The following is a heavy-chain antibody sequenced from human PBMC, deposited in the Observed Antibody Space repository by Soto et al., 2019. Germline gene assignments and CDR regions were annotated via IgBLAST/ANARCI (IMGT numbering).Heavy chain of an antibody. D-gene: IGHD6-13*01. CDR2: IYHSGTT. CDR1: GDSISSGYY. J-gene: IGHJ6*02. Sequence: SETLSLTCAVSGDSISSGYYWAWIRQPPGKGLEWIGSIYHSGTTYYNPSLKSRVTISVDTSKNQFSLKLSSVTAADTAVYYCGRGGWQQLEHYGMGVWGQGTTVTVSS. V-gene: IGHV4-38-2*01. CDR3: GRGGWQQLEHYGMGV.